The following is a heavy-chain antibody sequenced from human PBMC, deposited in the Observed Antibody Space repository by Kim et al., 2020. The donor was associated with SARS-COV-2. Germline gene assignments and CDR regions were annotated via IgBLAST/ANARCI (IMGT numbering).Heavy chain of an antibody. D-gene: IGHD6-19*01. V-gene: IGHV3-9*01. J-gene: IGHJ4*02. Sequence: GGSLRLSCAASGFTFDDYAMHWVRQAPGKGLEWVSGISWNSGSIGYADSVKGRFTISRDNAKNSLYLQMNSLRAEDTALYYCAKDLSVAGTYYFDYWGQG. CDR3: AKDLSVAGTYYFDY. CDR2: ISWNSGSI. CDR1: GFTFDDYA.